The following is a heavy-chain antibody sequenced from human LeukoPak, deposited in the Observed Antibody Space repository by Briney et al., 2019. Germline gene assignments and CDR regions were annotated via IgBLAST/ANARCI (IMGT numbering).Heavy chain of an antibody. V-gene: IGHV3-73*01. CDR3: TSLDYGRDAFDI. Sequence: GGSLRLSCAASGFTFSGSAMHWVRQASGKGLEWVGRIRSKANSYATAYAASVKGRFTISRDDSKNTAYLHMNSLKTEDTAVYYCTSLDYGRDAFDIWGQGTMVTVSS. CDR1: GFTFSGSA. D-gene: IGHD4/OR15-4a*01. J-gene: IGHJ3*02. CDR2: IRSKANSYAT.